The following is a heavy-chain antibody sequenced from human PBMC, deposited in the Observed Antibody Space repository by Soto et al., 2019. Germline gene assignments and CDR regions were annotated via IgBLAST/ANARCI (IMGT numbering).Heavy chain of an antibody. CDR3: ARASMTTIAMDV. Sequence: SETLSLTCTVSGGSMSSYYWSWIRKPPGKGLEWIGYIYYSGSTNYNPSLKSRVTISVDTSKNQFSLKLTSVTAADTAVYYCARASMTTIAMDVWGRGTTVTVSS. CDR1: GGSMSSYY. J-gene: IGHJ6*02. CDR2: IYYSGST. V-gene: IGHV4-59*01. D-gene: IGHD4-17*01.